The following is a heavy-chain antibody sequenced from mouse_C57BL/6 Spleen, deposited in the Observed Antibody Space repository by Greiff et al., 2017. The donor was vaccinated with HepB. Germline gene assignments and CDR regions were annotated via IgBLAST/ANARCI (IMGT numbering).Heavy chain of an antibody. CDR3: TRSEYYGSSYVFAY. J-gene: IGHJ3*01. Sequence: QVHVKQSGAELVRPGASVTLSCKASGYTFTDYEMHWVKQTPVHGLEWIGAIDPETGGTAYNQKFKGKAILTADKSSSTAYMELRSLTSEDSAVYYCTRSEYYGSSYVFAYWGQGTLVTVSA. CDR2: IDPETGGT. D-gene: IGHD1-1*01. V-gene: IGHV1-15*01. CDR1: GYTFTDYE.